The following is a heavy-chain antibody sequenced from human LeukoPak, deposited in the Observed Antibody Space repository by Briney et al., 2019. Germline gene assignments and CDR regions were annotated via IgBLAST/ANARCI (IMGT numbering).Heavy chain of an antibody. CDR1: GFTFSSYW. CDR3: AREGTGLRAFDI. V-gene: IGHV3-74*01. Sequence: GGSLRLSCAASGFTFSSYWMHWVRQAPGKGLVWVSRINTDGSSTSYADSVKGRFTISRDNAKNTLYLQMNSLRAEDTAVYYCAREGTGLRAFDIWGQGTMVTVSS. D-gene: IGHD1-1*01. CDR2: INTDGSST. J-gene: IGHJ3*02.